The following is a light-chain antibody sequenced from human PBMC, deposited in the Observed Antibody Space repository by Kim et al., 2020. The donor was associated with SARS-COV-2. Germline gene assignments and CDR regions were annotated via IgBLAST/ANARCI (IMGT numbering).Light chain of an antibody. CDR3: QQYGSSRFT. V-gene: IGKV3-20*01. Sequence: LSPGKRAPLTCRASQSVSSSYLAWYQQKPGQAPRLLIYGASSRATGIPDRFSGSGSGTDFTLTISRLEPEDFAVYYCQQYGSSRFTFGPGTKVDIK. J-gene: IGKJ3*01. CDR2: GAS. CDR1: QSVSSSY.